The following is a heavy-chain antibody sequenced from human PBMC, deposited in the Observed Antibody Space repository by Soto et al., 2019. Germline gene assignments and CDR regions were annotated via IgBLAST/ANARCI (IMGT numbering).Heavy chain of an antibody. V-gene: IGHV2-5*02. J-gene: IGHJ5*02. CDR1: GFSLTTRGVG. Sequence: QITLKESGPTLVKPTQTLTLTCTFSGFSLTTRGVGVGWIRQPPGKALECLALIYWDDDKRYSPSLQSRLYNTKDTSKNQVVLTMTNVDPVDTATYYCAHIPNYYQYDWFDPWGQGTLVSVSS. CDR2: IYWDDDK. D-gene: IGHD3-16*01. CDR3: AHIPNYYQYDWFDP.